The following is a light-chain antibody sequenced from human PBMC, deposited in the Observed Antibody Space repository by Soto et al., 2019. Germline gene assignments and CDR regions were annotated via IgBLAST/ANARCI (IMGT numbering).Light chain of an antibody. CDR3: QPRSDWPPYT. V-gene: IGKV3-11*01. J-gene: IGKJ2*01. CDR2: RAS. CDR1: QSVGNY. Sequence: EIVLTQSPVTLSLSPGEGATLSCRTSQSVGNYLAWYQQKRGQPPRLLISRASNRATGVPARFSGSGSGTDFTLTIISLEPEDFAVYYCQPRSDWPPYTFGQGTRLEI.